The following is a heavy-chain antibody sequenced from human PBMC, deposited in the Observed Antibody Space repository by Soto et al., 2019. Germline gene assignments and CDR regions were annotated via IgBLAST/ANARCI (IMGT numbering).Heavy chain of an antibody. CDR2: IWYDGSNK. V-gene: IGHV3-33*01. J-gene: IGHJ4*02. CDR1: GFTFSSYG. D-gene: IGHD6-19*01. CDR3: ARGLAVAGHFDY. Sequence: QVQLVESGGGVVQPGRSLRLSCAASGFTFSSYGMHWVRQAPGKGLEWVAVIWYDGSNKYYADSVKGRFTISRDNSKNTLYLQMNSLRAEDTAVYYCARGLAVAGHFDYWGQGTLVTVYS.